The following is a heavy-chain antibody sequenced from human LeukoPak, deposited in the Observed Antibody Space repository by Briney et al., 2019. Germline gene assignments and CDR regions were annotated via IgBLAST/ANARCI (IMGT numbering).Heavy chain of an antibody. CDR3: AREEMMYYFDY. CDR2: IYYSGST. D-gene: IGHD3-16*01. V-gene: IGHV4-61*01. J-gene: IGHJ4*02. CDR1: GGSVSSGSYY. Sequence: SETLSLTCTVSGGSVSSGSYYWSWIRQPPGKGLEWIGYIYYSGSTNYNPSLKSRVTISVDTSKNQFSLKLSSVTAADTAVYYCAREEMMYYFDYWGQGTLVTVSS.